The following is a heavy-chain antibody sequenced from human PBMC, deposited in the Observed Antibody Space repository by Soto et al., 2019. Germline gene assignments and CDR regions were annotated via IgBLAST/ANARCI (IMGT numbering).Heavy chain of an antibody. CDR1: GFTFSTYS. Sequence: EVQLVESGGGLVQPGGSLRLSCAASGFTFSTYSLTWVRQAPGKGLEWVSYISGRSGAIYYADSVKGRFTIPRDNAKNSLYLQMSRLRDEHTAVYYCARCASGGDYSYYAIDVWGEGTTVTVSS. V-gene: IGHV3-48*02. CDR2: ISGRSGAI. J-gene: IGHJ6*04. D-gene: IGHD2-15*01. CDR3: ARCASGGDYSYYAIDV.